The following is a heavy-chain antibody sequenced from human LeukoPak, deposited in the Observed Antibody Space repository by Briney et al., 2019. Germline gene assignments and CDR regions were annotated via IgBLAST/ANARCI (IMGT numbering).Heavy chain of an antibody. D-gene: IGHD5-24*01. Sequence: GASVKVSCKASGGTFSSYAISWVRQAPGQGLEWMGGIIPIFGTANYAQKFQGRVTLTRDRSTSTDYLELSSLRSEDTAVYYCARDNSVRDEAWWFNPWGQGTLVTVSS. CDR2: IIPIFGTA. CDR3: ARDNSVRDEAWWFNP. CDR1: GGTFSSYA. J-gene: IGHJ5*02. V-gene: IGHV1-69*05.